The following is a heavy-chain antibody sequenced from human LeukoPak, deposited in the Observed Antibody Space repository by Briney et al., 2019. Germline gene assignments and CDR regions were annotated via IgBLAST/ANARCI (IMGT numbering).Heavy chain of an antibody. J-gene: IGHJ6*03. V-gene: IGHV1-8*01. CDR3: ARGLRTMVRGVIVYYYYYYMDV. Sequence: ASVKVSCKASGYTFTSYDINWVRQATGQGLEWMGWMNPNSGNTGYAQKFQGRVTMTRNTSISTAYMELSSLRSEDTAVYYCARGLRTMVRGVIVYYYYYYMDVWGKGTTVTISS. CDR1: GYTFTSYD. D-gene: IGHD3-10*01. CDR2: MNPNSGNT.